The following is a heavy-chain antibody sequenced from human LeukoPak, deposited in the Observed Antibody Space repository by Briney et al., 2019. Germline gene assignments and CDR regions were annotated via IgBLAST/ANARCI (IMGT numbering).Heavy chain of an antibody. D-gene: IGHD1-26*01. V-gene: IGHV3-21*04. CDR2: ISYTGTYI. J-gene: IGHJ4*02. Sequence: PGGSLRLSCAASGITFKNYNMNWVRQAPGKGLEWVSSISYTGTYIYYADSVKGRFTISRDNAQNSLYLQMNSLRAEDTAIYYCVRDRGTYRPIDYWGQGTLVTVSS. CDR3: VRDRGTYRPIDY. CDR1: GITFKNYN.